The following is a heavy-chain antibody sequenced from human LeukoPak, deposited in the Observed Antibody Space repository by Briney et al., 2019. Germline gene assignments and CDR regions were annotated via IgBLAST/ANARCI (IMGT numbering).Heavy chain of an antibody. V-gene: IGHV4-59*01. Sequence: SETLSLTCAVYGGSFSGYYWSWIRQPPGKGLEWIGYIYYSGSTNYNPSLKSRVTISVDTSKNQFSLKLSSVTAADTAVYYCARAAPDYDSSGYYFGGWGQGTLVTVSS. CDR3: ARAAPDYDSSGYYFGG. CDR1: GGSFSGYY. D-gene: IGHD3-22*01. J-gene: IGHJ4*02. CDR2: IYYSGST.